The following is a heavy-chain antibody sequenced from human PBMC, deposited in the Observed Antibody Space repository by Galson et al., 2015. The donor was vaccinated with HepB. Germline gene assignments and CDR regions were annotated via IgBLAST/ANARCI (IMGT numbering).Heavy chain of an antibody. CDR3: AGAPGEYSSSSLRIDPFDV. Sequence: SVKVSCKASGGTFTNYAINWVRQAPGQGLEWMGGVFPIFGAPIYSQKFQGRLTIAADDRTSTAYMELNSLTSEDTALYYCAGAPGEYSSSSLRIDPFDVWGQGTMVTVSS. CDR1: GGTFTNYA. J-gene: IGHJ3*01. CDR2: VFPIFGAP. V-gene: IGHV1-69*13. D-gene: IGHD6-6*01.